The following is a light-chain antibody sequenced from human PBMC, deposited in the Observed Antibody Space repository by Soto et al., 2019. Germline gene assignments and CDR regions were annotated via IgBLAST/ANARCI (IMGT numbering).Light chain of an antibody. CDR2: EIN. J-gene: IGLJ3*02. Sequence: QSALTQPPSASGSPGQSVTISCTGTSSDVGAFNYVSWYQQHPGKAPKLMIFEINKRPSGVPDRFSGSKSGNTASLTVSGLQAEDEADYYCCSYAGTSLVFGGGTKVTVL. V-gene: IGLV2-8*01. CDR1: SSDVGAFNY. CDR3: CSYAGTSLV.